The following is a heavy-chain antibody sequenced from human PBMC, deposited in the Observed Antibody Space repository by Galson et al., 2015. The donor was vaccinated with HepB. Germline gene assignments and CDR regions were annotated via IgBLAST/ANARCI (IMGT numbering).Heavy chain of an antibody. D-gene: IGHD5-12*01. CDR3: VKSGDKWLRFSHNFDN. CDR1: RFTFSSYA. Sequence: SLRLSCAASRFTFSSYAMHWVRQAPGKGLEYVSAISRSGDTTYYADSVKGRFTISRDNSKNTLYFQMSSLRAEDTAMYYCVKSGDKWLRFSHNFDNWGQGTLVTVSS. V-gene: IGHV3-64D*06. J-gene: IGHJ4*02. CDR2: ISRSGDTT.